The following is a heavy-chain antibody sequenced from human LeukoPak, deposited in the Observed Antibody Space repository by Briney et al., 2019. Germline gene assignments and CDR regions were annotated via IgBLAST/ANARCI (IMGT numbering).Heavy chain of an antibody. CDR2: ISGSGDNT. CDR1: GFTFSSYA. CDR3: AKGSYYDSSGPFYFDY. J-gene: IGHJ4*02. D-gene: IGHD3-22*01. Sequence: PGGSLRLSCVASGFTFSSYAMSWVRQAPGKGLEWVSGISGSGDNTYYADSVKGRFTISRDNSKNTLYVQVNSLGTEDTAAYYCAKGSYYDSSGPFYFDYWGQGTLVTVSS. V-gene: IGHV3-23*01.